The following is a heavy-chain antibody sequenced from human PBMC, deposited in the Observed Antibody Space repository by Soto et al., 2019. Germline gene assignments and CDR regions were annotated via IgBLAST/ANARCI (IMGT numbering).Heavy chain of an antibody. CDR1: GFTFSSYG. CDR3: ARGPMFRGFRWVDP. Sequence: QVQLVESGGGVVQPGRSLRLSCAASGFTFSSYGMHWVRQAPGKGLEWVAVIWYDGSNKYYADSVKGRFTISRDNSKNTLYLQMNSLRAEDTAVYYCARGPMFRGFRWVDPWGQGTLVTVSS. V-gene: IGHV3-33*01. CDR2: IWYDGSNK. D-gene: IGHD3-10*01. J-gene: IGHJ5*02.